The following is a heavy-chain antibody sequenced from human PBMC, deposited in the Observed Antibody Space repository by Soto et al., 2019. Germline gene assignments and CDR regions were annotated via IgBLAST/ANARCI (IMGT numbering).Heavy chain of an antibody. CDR3: ARHFWRDGYNYYFDY. J-gene: IGHJ4*02. D-gene: IGHD5-12*01. CDR1: GGSISSSSYY. Sequence: QLQLQESGPGLVKPSETLSLTCTVSGGSISSSSYYWGWIRQPPGKGLEWIGSIYYSGSTYYNPSLKSRVTISVDTSKNQFSLKLSSVTAADPAVYYCARHFWRDGYNYYFDYWGQGTLVTVSS. V-gene: IGHV4-39*01. CDR2: IYYSGST.